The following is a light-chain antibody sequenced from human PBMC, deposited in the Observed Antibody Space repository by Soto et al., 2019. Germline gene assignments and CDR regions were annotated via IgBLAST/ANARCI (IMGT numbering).Light chain of an antibody. CDR3: QKYESAPLT. Sequence: DLQMTQSPSSLSASVGDRVTITCRASQSISSYLNWYQQKPGQAPKLLIYAASSWAAGIPARFSGSGSGTDFTLTISSLEPEDFSAYYCQKYESAPLTFGPGTKVDIK. CDR1: QSISSY. CDR2: AAS. J-gene: IGKJ3*01. V-gene: IGKV1-39*01.